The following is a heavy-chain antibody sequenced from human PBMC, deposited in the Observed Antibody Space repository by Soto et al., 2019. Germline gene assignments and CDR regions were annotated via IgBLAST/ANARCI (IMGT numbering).Heavy chain of an antibody. CDR3: ARLVNPPDTMVRGNYYYMDV. CDR2: IIPILGIA. Sequence: QVQLVQSGAEVKKPGSSVKVSCKASGGTFSSYTISWVRQAPGQGLEWMGRIIPILGIANYAQKFQGRVTITADKSTSTAYMELSSLRSEDTAVYYCARLVNPPDTMVRGNYYYMDVWGKGTTVTVSS. V-gene: IGHV1-69*02. D-gene: IGHD3-10*01. J-gene: IGHJ6*03. CDR1: GGTFSSYT.